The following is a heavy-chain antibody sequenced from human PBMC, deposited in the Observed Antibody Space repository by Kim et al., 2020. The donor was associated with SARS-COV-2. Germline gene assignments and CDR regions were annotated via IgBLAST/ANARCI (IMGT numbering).Heavy chain of an antibody. CDR3: ARRITMVRGFFVAFDY. J-gene: IGHJ4*02. CDR1: GFSLSTSGVG. V-gene: IGHV2-5*02. Sequence: SGPTLVNPTQTLTLTCTFSGFSLSTSGVGVGWIRQPPGKALEWLALIYWDDDKRYSPSLKSRLTITKDTSKNQVVLTMTNMDPVDTATYYCARRITMVRGFFVAFDYGGQGTLVTVSS. D-gene: IGHD3-10*01. CDR2: IYWDDDK.